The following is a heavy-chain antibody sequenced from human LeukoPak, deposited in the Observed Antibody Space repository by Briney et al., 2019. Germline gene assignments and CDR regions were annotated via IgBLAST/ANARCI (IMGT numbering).Heavy chain of an antibody. CDR2: INSDGSST. CDR3: ARGHRSVYYYDSSGYPRDAFDI. J-gene: IGHJ3*02. Sequence: GGSLRLSCAASGFTFSSYWMHWVRQAPGKGLVWVSRINSDGSSTSYADSVKGRFTISRDNAKNTLYLQMNSLRAEDTAVYYCARGHRSVYYYDSSGYPRDAFDIWGQGTMVTVSS. CDR1: GFTFSSYW. V-gene: IGHV3-74*01. D-gene: IGHD3-22*01.